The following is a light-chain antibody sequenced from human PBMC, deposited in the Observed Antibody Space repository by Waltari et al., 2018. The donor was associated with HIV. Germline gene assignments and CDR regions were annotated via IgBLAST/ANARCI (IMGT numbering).Light chain of an antibody. J-gene: IGLJ2*01. Sequence: QSALTQPASVSGSPGQSITVSCTGTSSHIGAYDFVSWYQQTPGTAPNLVIYEVSNRPSGISYRFSGSKSGNTASLTISGLQTEDEADYYCSSFTTSNSLLFGGGTKVTVL. CDR1: SSHIGAYDF. V-gene: IGLV2-14*01. CDR3: SSFTTSNSLL. CDR2: EVS.